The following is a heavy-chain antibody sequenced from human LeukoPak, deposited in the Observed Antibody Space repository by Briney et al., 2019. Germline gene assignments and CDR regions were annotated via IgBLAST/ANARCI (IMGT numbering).Heavy chain of an antibody. V-gene: IGHV3-23*01. CDR1: GFXFSSNA. CDR3: AKGLSVASSFFDY. D-gene: IGHD2-15*01. J-gene: IGHJ4*02. CDR2: ITGSGGST. Sequence: GGSLRLSCAASGFXFSSNAMSWVRKAPGKGLEWVSYITGSGGSTLYADSVKGRFTVSRDNSKNTLYLQMNSLRAEDTAVYYCAKGLSVASSFFDYWGQGTLVTVSS.